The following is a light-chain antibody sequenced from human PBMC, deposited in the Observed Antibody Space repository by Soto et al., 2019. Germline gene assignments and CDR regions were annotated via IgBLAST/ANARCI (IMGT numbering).Light chain of an antibody. CDR3: QAYDYSLTASV. J-gene: IGLJ3*02. V-gene: IGLV1-40*01. CDR1: TSNLGAGYD. Sequence: QSVLTQPPSVSGAPGQRVTLSCTGNTSNLGAGYDVHWYQQLPGAAPKLVIFGNRNRPSGVPERFSGYKSGTSASLAITGLQAEDEADYYCQAYDYSLTASVFGGGTKLTVL. CDR2: GNR.